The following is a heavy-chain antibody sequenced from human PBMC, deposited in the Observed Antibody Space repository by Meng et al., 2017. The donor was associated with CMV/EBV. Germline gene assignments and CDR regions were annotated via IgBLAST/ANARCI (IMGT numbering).Heavy chain of an antibody. D-gene: IGHD3-3*01. Sequence: SETLSLTCTVSGGSVSSGSYYWSWIRQPPGMGLEWIGYIYYSGSTNYNPSLKSRVTVSVDTSKNQFSLKLSSVTAADTAGYSCAGFLEWLVDENAFDIWGQGTMVTVSS. CDR1: GGSVSSGSYY. CDR3: AGFLEWLVDENAFDI. J-gene: IGHJ3*02. CDR2: IYYSGST. V-gene: IGHV4-61*01.